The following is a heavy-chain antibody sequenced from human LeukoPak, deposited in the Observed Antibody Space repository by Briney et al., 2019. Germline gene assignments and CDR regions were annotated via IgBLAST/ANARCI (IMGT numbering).Heavy chain of an antibody. D-gene: IGHD5-18*01. J-gene: IGHJ4*02. Sequence: PGGSLRLSCAASGFTFTTYWMSWVRQAPGKGLEWVAVISYDGSNKYYADSVKGRFTISRDNSKNTLYLQMNSLRAEDTAVYYCASDVDTAMALAYWGQGTLVTVSS. V-gene: IGHV3-30-3*01. CDR2: ISYDGSNK. CDR1: GFTFTTYW. CDR3: ASDVDTAMALAY.